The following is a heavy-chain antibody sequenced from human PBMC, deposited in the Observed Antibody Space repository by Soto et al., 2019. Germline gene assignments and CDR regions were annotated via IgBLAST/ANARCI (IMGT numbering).Heavy chain of an antibody. Sequence: SQTLSLTCAISGDSVSSNSAAWNWIRQSPSRGLEWLGRTYYRSKWYNDYAVSVKSRITINPDTSKNQFSLQLNSVTPEDTAVYYCARDLLGIFGVVIIDYYYGMDVWGQGTTVTVSS. CDR1: GDSVSSNSAA. D-gene: IGHD3-3*01. V-gene: IGHV6-1*01. CDR3: ARDLLGIFGVVIIDYYYGMDV. CDR2: TYYRSKWYN. J-gene: IGHJ6*02.